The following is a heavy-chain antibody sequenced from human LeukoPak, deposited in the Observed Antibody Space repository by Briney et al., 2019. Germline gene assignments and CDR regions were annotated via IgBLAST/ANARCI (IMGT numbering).Heavy chain of an antibody. CDR1: GGSFSGYY. J-gene: IGHJ5*02. Sequence: KASETLSLTCAVYGGSFSGYYWSWIRQPPGKGLEWIGEINHSGSTNYNPSPKSRVTISVDTSKNQFSLKLSSVTAADTAVYYCARFDYYGSGSYRWFDPWGQGTLVTVSS. CDR3: ARFDYYGSGSYRWFDP. D-gene: IGHD3-10*01. CDR2: INHSGST. V-gene: IGHV4-34*01.